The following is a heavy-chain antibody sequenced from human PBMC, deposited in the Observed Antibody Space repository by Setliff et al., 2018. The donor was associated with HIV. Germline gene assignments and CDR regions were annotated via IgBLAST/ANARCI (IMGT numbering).Heavy chain of an antibody. CDR2: IEHDGSKK. D-gene: IGHD3-22*01. V-gene: IGHV3-30*02. CDR1: GFTFSTYG. CDR3: AKDNNYYDSSSYMYYFDY. J-gene: IGHJ4*02. Sequence: GGSLRLSCAVSGFTFSTYGMHWVRQAPGKGLEWVTFIEHDGSKKFYADSVKGRFTISRDNSKNTLYLQMNSLRAEDTAIYYCAKDNNYYDSSSYMYYFDYWGQGTLVTVSS.